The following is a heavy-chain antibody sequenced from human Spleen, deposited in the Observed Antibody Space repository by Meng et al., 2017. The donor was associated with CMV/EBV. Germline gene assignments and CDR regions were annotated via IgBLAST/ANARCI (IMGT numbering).Heavy chain of an antibody. CDR3: AKDPYISVVVPTGTEDY. CDR1: GFTFSSYA. D-gene: IGHD2-2*01. V-gene: IGHV3-30*02. J-gene: IGHJ4*02. Sequence: GGSLRLSCAASGFTFSSYAMHWVRQVPGKGLEWVAFIRYDGSDKYYADSVKGRFTISRDNSKSTLYLQMNSLRAEDTAVYYCAKDPYISVVVPTGTEDYWGQGTLVTVSS. CDR2: IRYDGSDK.